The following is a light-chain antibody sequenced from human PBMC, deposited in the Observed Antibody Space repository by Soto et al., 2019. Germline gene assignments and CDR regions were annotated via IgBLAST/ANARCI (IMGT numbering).Light chain of an antibody. J-gene: IGLJ1*01. Sequence: QSALTQPASVSGSPGQSITISCTGSSSDVGSYNLVSWYQQHPGKAPKLMIYEGSKRPSGVSNRFSGSKSGNTASLTISGLQAEDEADYYCCSYAGGGSYVFGPGTKSPS. CDR1: SSDVGSYNL. CDR2: EGS. CDR3: CSYAGGGSYV. V-gene: IGLV2-23*01.